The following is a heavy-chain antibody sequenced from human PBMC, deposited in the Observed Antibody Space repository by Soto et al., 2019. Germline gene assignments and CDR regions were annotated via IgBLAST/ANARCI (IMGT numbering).Heavy chain of an antibody. D-gene: IGHD2-15*01. J-gene: IGHJ6*03. V-gene: IGHV4-34*01. CDR2: INHSGST. Sequence: SETLSLTCAVYGGSFSGYYWSWIRQPPGKGLEWIGEINHSGSTNYNPSLKSRVTISVDTSKNQFSLKLSSVTAADTAVYYCARGRDIVVVGYYYYYMDVWGKGTTVTVSS. CDR1: GGSFSGYY. CDR3: ARGRDIVVVGYYYYYMDV.